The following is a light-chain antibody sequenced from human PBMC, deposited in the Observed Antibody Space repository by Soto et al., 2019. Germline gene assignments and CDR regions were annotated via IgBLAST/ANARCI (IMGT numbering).Light chain of an antibody. Sequence: QSALTQPASVSGSPGQSITISCTGSSSDVGGNKYVSWYQQYPGKAPKLMICDVSNRPSGVSNRFSGSKSGNTASLTISGLQAEDEADYYCSAFTGTTYGFGTGTKVTVL. J-gene: IGLJ1*01. CDR2: DVS. V-gene: IGLV2-14*01. CDR1: SSDVGGNKY. CDR3: SAFTGTTYG.